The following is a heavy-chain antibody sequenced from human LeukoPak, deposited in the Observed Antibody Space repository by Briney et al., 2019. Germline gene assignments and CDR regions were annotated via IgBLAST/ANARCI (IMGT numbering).Heavy chain of an antibody. CDR3: ARVKSSGWYCY. V-gene: IGHV1-2*06. CDR1: GYTFTGYY. Sequence: GASVKVSCKASGYTFTGYYMHWVRQAPGQGLEWMGRINPNSGGTNYAQKFQGRVTMTRDTSISTAYMGLSRLRSDDTAVYYCARVKSSGWYCYWGQGTLVTVSS. J-gene: IGHJ4*02. CDR2: INPNSGGT. D-gene: IGHD6-19*01.